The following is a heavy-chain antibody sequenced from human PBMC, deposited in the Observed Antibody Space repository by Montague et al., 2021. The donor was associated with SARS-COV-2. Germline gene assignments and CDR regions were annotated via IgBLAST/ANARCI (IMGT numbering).Heavy chain of an antibody. D-gene: IGHD3-10*01. V-gene: IGHV4-59*01. CDR1: GDSISDYY. CDR2: IFRSGAT. Sequence: SETLSLTCTVSGDSISDYYWCWIRQPPGMGLEWIGYIFRSGATNYNPPLKSRVIISLDTSKSQFSLRLSSVTAADTAIYYCARTSRGSRYFYGVDVWGQGTTVTVSS. J-gene: IGHJ6*02. CDR3: ARTSRGSRYFYGVDV.